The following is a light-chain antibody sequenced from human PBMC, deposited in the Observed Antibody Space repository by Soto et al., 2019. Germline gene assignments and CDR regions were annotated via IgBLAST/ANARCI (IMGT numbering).Light chain of an antibody. J-gene: IGKJ3*01. Sequence: DIVLTQSPATLSLSPGERATLSCRASQSVSSYLAWYQQKPGQAPRLLIYDASNRATGIPARFSGSGSGTDFTITISSLEPEDFAVYYCQQRSNWPPIFTFGPWTKVDIK. CDR2: DAS. V-gene: IGKV3-11*01. CDR1: QSVSSY. CDR3: QQRSNWPPIFT.